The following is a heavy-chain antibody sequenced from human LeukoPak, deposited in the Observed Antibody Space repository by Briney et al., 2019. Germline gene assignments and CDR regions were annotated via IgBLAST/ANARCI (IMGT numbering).Heavy chain of an antibody. J-gene: IGHJ5*02. V-gene: IGHV3-74*01. Sequence: GGSLRLSCAASGFTFSNYWMHWVRQAPGKGLVWVSRIKTDGSSTNYADSVKGRFTSSRDNAKNTLYLQMNSLRAEDTAVYYCASQVVVTALDPWGQGTLVTVSS. CDR1: GFTFSNYW. CDR3: ASQVVVTALDP. CDR2: IKTDGSST. D-gene: IGHD2-21*02.